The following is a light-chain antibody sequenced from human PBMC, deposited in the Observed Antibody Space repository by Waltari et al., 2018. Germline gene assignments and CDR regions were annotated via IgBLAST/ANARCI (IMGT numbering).Light chain of an antibody. V-gene: IGKV3-20*01. J-gene: IGKJ1*01. CDR3: HQYGTSPET. CDR1: QSVTSSY. CDR2: GAS. Sequence: EIVLMQSPGTLSLSPGERATLSCRASQSVTSSYLAWYLQKPGQAPRLLIYGASSRATGIPDRFSGSGSGTDFTLTISRLEPEDFAVYYCHQYGTSPETFGQGTKVEIK.